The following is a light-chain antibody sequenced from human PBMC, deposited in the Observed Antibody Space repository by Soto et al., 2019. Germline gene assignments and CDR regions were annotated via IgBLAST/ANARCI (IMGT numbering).Light chain of an antibody. J-gene: IGLJ2*01. CDR1: SSDVGGYNY. CDR3: SSYTSSSTLVV. V-gene: IGLV2-14*01. Sequence: QSVLTQPASVSGSPGQSITISCTGTSSDVGGYNYVSWYQQHPGKAPKLIIYEVSNRPSGLSNRFSGSKSGNTASLTISGLQAEDESDYYCSSYTSSSTLVVFGGGTKVTVL. CDR2: EVS.